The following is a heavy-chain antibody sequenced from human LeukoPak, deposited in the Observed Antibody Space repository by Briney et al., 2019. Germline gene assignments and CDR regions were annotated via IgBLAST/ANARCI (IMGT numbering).Heavy chain of an antibody. J-gene: IGHJ1*01. D-gene: IGHD3-22*01. CDR3: ASRYYYDSSGYYSVTYEYFQH. V-gene: IGHV1-2*02. CDR1: GYTFTGYY. CDR2: INPNSGGT. Sequence: ASVKVSCKASGYTFTGYYIHWVRQAPGQGLEWMGWINPNSGGTNYAQKFQGRVTMTRDTSISTAYMELSRLRSDDTAVYYCASRYYYDSSGYYSVTYEYFQHWGQGTLVTVSS.